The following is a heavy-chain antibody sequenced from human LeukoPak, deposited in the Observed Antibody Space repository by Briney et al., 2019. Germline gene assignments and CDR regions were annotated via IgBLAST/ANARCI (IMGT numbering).Heavy chain of an antibody. Sequence: GGSLRLSCAASGFTFCGYWMSWVRQTPEKGLEWVANIKQDGNEKYYVDSVKGRFTISRDNAKNSLYLQMNSLRADDTAVYYCARDKIVGPTTLDYWGQGTLVTVSS. CDR3: ARDKIVGPTTLDY. J-gene: IGHJ4*02. V-gene: IGHV3-7*01. CDR1: GFTFCGYW. CDR2: IKQDGNEK. D-gene: IGHD1-26*01.